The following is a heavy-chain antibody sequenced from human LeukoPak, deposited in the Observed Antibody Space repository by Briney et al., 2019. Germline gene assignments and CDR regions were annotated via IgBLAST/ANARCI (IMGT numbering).Heavy chain of an antibody. D-gene: IGHD4-17*01. CDR1: GYTFTSYY. V-gene: IGHV1-46*01. J-gene: IGHJ6*03. CDR3: ARVSYGDYPYYYYYMDV. Sequence: ASVKVSCKASGYTFTSYYMHWVRQAPGQGLEWMGIINPSGGSTSYAQKFQGRVTMTRDTSTSTVYMELSSLRSEDTAVYYCARVSYGDYPYYYYYMDVWGKGTTVTVSS. CDR2: INPSGGST.